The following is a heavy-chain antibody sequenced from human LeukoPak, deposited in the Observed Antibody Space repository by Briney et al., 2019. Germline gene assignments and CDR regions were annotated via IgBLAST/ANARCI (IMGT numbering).Heavy chain of an antibody. CDR1: GFTLSTYW. Sequence: GGPLRLSCAASGFTLSTYWMSWVRQPPGKGLEWVANIKRDGSEKYYVDSVKGRFTTSRDNAKNSLYLQMNSLRAEDTAVYYCARRRDGPVDYWGQGTLVTVSS. D-gene: IGHD5-24*01. J-gene: IGHJ4*02. CDR2: IKRDGSEK. CDR3: ARRRDGPVDY. V-gene: IGHV3-7*05.